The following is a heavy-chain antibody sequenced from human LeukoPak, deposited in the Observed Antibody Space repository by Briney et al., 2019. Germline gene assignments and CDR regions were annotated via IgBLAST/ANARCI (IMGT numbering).Heavy chain of an antibody. J-gene: IGHJ4*02. CDR1: GFTVSSNY. D-gene: IGHD6-19*01. V-gene: IGHV3-53*01. CDR3: ARVGGRFSSGWYYFDY. Sequence: GRSLRLSCAASGFTVSSNYMSWVRQAPGKGLEWVSVIYSGGSTYYADSVKGRFTISRDNSKNTLYLQMNSLRAEDTAVYYCARVGGRFSSGWYYFDYWGRGTLVTVSS. CDR2: IYSGGST.